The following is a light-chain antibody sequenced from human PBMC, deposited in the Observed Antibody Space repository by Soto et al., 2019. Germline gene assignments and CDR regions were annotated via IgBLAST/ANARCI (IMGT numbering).Light chain of an antibody. V-gene: IGKV3-15*01. J-gene: IGKJ1*01. CDR3: QQYNNCPPTCT. Sequence: EIVMTQSPATLSVSPGERATLSCRASQSVSSNLAWYQQKPGQAPRLLIYGASTRATGIPARFSGSGSGTEFTLTITSLQSEDFAVYYCQQYNNCPPTCTFGQGTKVEIK. CDR1: QSVSSN. CDR2: GAS.